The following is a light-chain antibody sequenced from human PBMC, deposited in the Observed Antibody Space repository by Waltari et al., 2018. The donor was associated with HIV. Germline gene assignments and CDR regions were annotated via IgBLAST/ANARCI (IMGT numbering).Light chain of an antibody. Sequence: QSVLTQPPSVSDAPRQRVTISCSGSSSTIGNNAVTWYQQLPGKAPNLLIYYDDLLPSGVSDRFSGSKSGTSASLAISGLQSEDEADYYCAAWDDSLNGWVFGGGTKLTVL. J-gene: IGLJ3*02. CDR3: AAWDDSLNGWV. CDR1: SSTIGNNA. CDR2: YDD. V-gene: IGLV1-36*01.